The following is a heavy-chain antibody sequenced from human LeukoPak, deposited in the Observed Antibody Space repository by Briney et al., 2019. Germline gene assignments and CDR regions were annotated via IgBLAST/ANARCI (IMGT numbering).Heavy chain of an antibody. Sequence: ASVKVSCKASGYTFTSYGISWVRQAPGQGLEWMGWISAYNGNTNYAQKLQGRVTMTTDTSTSTAYMELRSLRSDDTAVYYCARVIRYCSGGSCYSQYYGYWGQGTLVTVSS. CDR3: ARVIRYCSGGSCYSQYYGY. D-gene: IGHD2-15*01. J-gene: IGHJ4*02. V-gene: IGHV1-18*01. CDR2: ISAYNGNT. CDR1: GYTFTSYG.